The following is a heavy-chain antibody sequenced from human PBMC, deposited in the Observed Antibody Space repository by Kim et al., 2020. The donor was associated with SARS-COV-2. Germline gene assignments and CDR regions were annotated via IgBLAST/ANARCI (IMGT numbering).Heavy chain of an antibody. CDR2: VDPSDSSI. D-gene: IGHD3-10*01. CDR1: GYSFSSYW. J-gene: IGHJ4*02. Sequence: GESLKISCETSGYSFSSYWITWVRQIPGKGLEWMGRVDPSDSSINYSPSFRGHVTISADKSINTAYLQWNSLKASDTAMYYCSRLDHFESGSIDSWGQGTLVTVSS. V-gene: IGHV5-10-1*01. CDR3: SRLDHFESGSIDS.